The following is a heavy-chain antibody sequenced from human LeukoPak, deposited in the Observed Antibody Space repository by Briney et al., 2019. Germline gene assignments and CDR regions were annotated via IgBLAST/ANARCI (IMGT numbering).Heavy chain of an antibody. D-gene: IGHD3-9*01. Sequence: SETLSLTCTVSGGSISSGGYYWSWIRQHPGKGLEWIGYIYYSGSTYYNPSLKSRVTISVDTSKNQFSLKLSSVTAADTAVYYCARAPLGVLRYFDWFANWFDPWGQGTLVTVSS. CDR3: ARAPLGVLRYFDWFANWFDP. CDR2: IYYSGST. J-gene: IGHJ5*02. CDR1: GGSISSGGYY. V-gene: IGHV4-31*03.